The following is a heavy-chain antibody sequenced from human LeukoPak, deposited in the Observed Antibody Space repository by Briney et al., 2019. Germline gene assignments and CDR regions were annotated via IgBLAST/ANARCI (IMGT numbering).Heavy chain of an antibody. V-gene: IGHV3-15*01. CDR1: GFTFSNTW. J-gene: IGHJ4*02. D-gene: IGHD6-19*01. CDR3: TTEGGSGWYGHFDY. CDR2: IKSNTNGGAA. Sequence: GSLRLSCTATGFTFSNTWMSWVRQAPGKGLEWVGRIKSNTNGGAADYAAPVKGRFTISRDDSQNTLYLQMNSLKTEDTAVYYCTTEGGSGWYGHFDYWGQGTLVTVSS.